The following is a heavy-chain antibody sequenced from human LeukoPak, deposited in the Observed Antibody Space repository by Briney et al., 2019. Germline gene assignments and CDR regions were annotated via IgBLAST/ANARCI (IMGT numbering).Heavy chain of an antibody. V-gene: IGHV3-48*03. Sequence: GGSLRLSCAASGFTFSNYEMNWVRQAPGKGLEWVSYISSSGDTIYYAASVKGRFTISRHNPTNSPYLQMNSLRAEDTAVYYCARVLPYFDYWGQGTLVTVSP. CDR3: ARVLPYFDY. J-gene: IGHJ4*02. CDR1: GFTFSNYE. CDR2: ISSSGDTI.